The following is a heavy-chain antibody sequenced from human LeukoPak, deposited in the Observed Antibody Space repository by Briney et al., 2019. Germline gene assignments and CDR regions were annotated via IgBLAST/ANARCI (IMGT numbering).Heavy chain of an antibody. Sequence: PGGSLRLSCAASGFSFSSYWMKWVRQDPGKGLEWVADIKGDGSEKYYADSVKGRFTISRDNAKNSLYLQMNSLRAEDTAVYYCARGDYDFWSGPSGYYYMDVWGKGTTVTVSS. J-gene: IGHJ6*03. CDR1: GFSFSSYW. CDR3: ARGDYDFWSGPSGYYYMDV. V-gene: IGHV3-7*01. CDR2: IKGDGSEK. D-gene: IGHD3-3*01.